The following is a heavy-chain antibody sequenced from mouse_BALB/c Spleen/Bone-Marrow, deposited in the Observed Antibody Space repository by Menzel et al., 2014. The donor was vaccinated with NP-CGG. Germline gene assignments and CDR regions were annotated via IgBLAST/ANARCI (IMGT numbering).Heavy chain of an antibody. V-gene: IGHV1-5*01. J-gene: IGHJ4*01. CDR2: IYPGNSDT. Sequence: EVQLQQSGTVLARPGASVKMSCKASGYTFTSYWMHWVKQRPGQGLEWIGAIYPGNSDTSYNQKFKGKAKLTAVNSTSTAYMELSSXTKEDSAVYYCTRYPYYYGSRNYYAMDYWGQGTSVTVSS. CDR1: GYTFTSYW. CDR3: TRYPYYYGSRNYYAMDY. D-gene: IGHD1-1*01.